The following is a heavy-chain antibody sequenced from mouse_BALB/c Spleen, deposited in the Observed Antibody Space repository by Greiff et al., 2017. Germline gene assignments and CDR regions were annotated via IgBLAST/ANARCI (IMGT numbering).Heavy chain of an antibody. CDR3: ARGLGRGNYAMDY. CDR2: ISSGSSTI. CDR1: GFTFSSFG. Sequence: EVKLVESGGGLVQPGGSRKLSCAASGFTFSSFGMHWVRQAPEKGLEWVAYISSGSSTIYYADTVKGRFTISRDNPKNTLFLQMTSLRSEDTAMYYCARGLGRGNYAMDYWGQGTSVTVSS. J-gene: IGHJ4*01. V-gene: IGHV5-17*02. D-gene: IGHD4-1*01.